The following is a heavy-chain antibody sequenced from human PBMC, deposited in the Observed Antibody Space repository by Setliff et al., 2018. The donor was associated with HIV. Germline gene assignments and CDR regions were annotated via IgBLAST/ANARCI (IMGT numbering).Heavy chain of an antibody. J-gene: IGHJ4*02. CDR1: GYTLTGYY. V-gene: IGHV1-2*06. Sequence: GASVKVSCKASGYTLTGYYMHWVRQAPGQGLEWMGRINPNSGGTNYAPKFQGRVTMTRDTSISTAYMELTRLRSDDTAVYYCARAYVTIFGVIIHDYWGQGTLVTVSS. CDR3: ARAYVTIFGVIIHDY. CDR2: INPNSGGT. D-gene: IGHD3-3*01.